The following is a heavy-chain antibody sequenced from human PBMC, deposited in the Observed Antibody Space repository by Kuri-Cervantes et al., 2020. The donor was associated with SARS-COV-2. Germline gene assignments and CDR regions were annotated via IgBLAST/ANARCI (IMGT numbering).Heavy chain of an antibody. D-gene: IGHD3-10*01. J-gene: IGHJ6*02. V-gene: IGHV3-30*03. CDR2: ISYDGSNK. CDR1: GFTFSSYG. CDR3: ARFGSGSPNYYYYYGMDV. Sequence: GGSLRLSCAASGFTFSSYGMHWVRQAPGKGLEWVAVISYDGSNKYYADSVKGRFTISRDNSKNSLYLQMNSLRAEDTAVYYCARFGSGSPNYYYYYGMDVWGQGTTVTVSS.